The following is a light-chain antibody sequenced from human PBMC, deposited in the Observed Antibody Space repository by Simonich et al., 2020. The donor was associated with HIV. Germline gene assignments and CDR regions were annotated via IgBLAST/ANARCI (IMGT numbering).Light chain of an antibody. J-gene: IGKJ4*01. Sequence: EIVMTQSPVTLSVSPGERATPSCRVSQSVGHTLAWYQQKPGQAPRLLIYGASTRATGVPDRFSGSGSGTEFSLTISSLQSEDSAVYYCQQYNKWPLTFGGGTKVEIK. CDR3: QQYNKWPLT. CDR2: GAS. CDR1: QSVGHT. V-gene: IGKV3-15*01.